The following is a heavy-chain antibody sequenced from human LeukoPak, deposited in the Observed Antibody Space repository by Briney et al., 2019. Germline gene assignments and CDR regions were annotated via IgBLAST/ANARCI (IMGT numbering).Heavy chain of an antibody. CDR1: AGSVASTNW. CDR3: ARGLRYGGNSLPVLAWDY. Sequence: TTSETLSLTCAVSAGSVASTNWWAWFRQPPGKGLEWIGEVHLDGRTNYNPSLTGRLTMSVDLYENHISLKLTSVTAADTAVYYCARGLRYGGNSLPVLAWDYWGQGTLVTVS. D-gene: IGHD4-23*01. CDR2: VHLDGRT. J-gene: IGHJ4*02. V-gene: IGHV4-4*02.